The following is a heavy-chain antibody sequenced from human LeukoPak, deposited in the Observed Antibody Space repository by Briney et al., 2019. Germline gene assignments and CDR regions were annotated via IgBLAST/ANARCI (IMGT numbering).Heavy chain of an antibody. CDR2: ISYDGSNK. J-gene: IGHJ6*03. D-gene: IGHD5-18*01. CDR1: GFTFSSYG. Sequence: GGSLRLSCAASGFTFSSYGMHWVRQAPGKGLEWVAVISYDGSNKYYAGSVKGRFTISRDNSKNTLYLQMNSLRAEDTAVYYCAKGGGYSYGFYYMDVWGKGTTVTVSS. CDR3: AKGGGYSYGFYYMDV. V-gene: IGHV3-30*18.